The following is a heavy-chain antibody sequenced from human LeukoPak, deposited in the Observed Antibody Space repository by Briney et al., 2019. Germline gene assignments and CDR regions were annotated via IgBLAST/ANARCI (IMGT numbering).Heavy chain of an antibody. J-gene: IGHJ4*02. D-gene: IGHD1-26*01. CDR1: GYTFTGYY. CDR2: INPNSGGT. CDR3: ATVRVVGATPVY. V-gene: IGHV1-2*02. Sequence: ASVKVSCKASGYTFTGYYMHWVRQAPGQGLEWMGWINPNSGGTNYAQKFQGRVTMTEDTSTDTAYMELSSLRSEDTAVYYCATVRVVGATPVYWGQGTLVTVSS.